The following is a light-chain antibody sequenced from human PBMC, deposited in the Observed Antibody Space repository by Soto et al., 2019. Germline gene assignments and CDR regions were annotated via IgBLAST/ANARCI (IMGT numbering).Light chain of an antibody. CDR3: QQYYTTPYT. Sequence: DIVMTQSPDYLAVSLGARATINCKSIQSVLYSSNTKSYLAWLQQKPGQPPQLLIYWASTRDSGVPDRFSGSGSWTDFTLTISSLQAEDLTVYDCQQYYTTPYTFGQGTRLDIK. V-gene: IGKV4-1*01. CDR1: QSVLYSSNTKSY. CDR2: WAS. J-gene: IGKJ2*01.